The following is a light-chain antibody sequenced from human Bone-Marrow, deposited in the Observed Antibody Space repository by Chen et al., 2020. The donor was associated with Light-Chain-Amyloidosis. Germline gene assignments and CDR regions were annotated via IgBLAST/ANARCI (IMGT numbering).Light chain of an antibody. CDR1: QSVLHSSNNKNY. CDR3: QQYYGTPT. Sequence: DIVMTQSPTSLAVSLGERATINCRSSQSVLHSSNNKNYLAWYQQKPGQPPKLLIYWASTRESGVPDRFSASGSGTDFTLTISSLQAEDVAVYQCQQYYGTPTFGPGTKVDIK. V-gene: IGKV4-1*01. J-gene: IGKJ3*01. CDR2: WAS.